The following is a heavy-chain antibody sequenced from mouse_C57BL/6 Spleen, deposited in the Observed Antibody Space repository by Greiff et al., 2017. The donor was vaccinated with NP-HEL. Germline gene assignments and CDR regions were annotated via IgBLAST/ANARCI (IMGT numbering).Heavy chain of an antibody. CDR1: GFTFSSYG. Sequence: EVQVVESGGDLVKPGGSLKLSCAASGFTFSSYGMSWVRQTPDKRLEWVATISSGGSYTYYPDSVKGRFTISRDNAKNTLYLQMSSLKSEDTAMYYCASRDDYDVGWLAYWGKGTLVTVSA. D-gene: IGHD2-4*01. J-gene: IGHJ3*01. CDR2: ISSGGSYT. CDR3: ASRDDYDVGWLAY. V-gene: IGHV5-6*01.